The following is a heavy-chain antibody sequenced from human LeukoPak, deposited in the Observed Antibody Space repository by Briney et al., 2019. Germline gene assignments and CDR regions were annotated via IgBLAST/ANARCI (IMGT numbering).Heavy chain of an antibody. V-gene: IGHV1-2*02. CDR3: ARDRDSGSPIRRSHYYYYMDV. CDR1: GYTFTGYY. D-gene: IGHD3-10*01. CDR2: INPNSGGT. Sequence: GASVKVSCKASGYTFTGYYMHWVRQAPGQGLGWMGWINPNSGGTNYAQKFQGRVTMTRDTSISTAYMELSRLRSDDTAVYYCARDRDSGSPIRRSHYYYYMDVWGKGTTVTISS. J-gene: IGHJ6*03.